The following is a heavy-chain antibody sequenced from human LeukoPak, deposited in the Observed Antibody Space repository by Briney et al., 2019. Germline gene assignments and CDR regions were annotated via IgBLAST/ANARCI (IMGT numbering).Heavy chain of an antibody. Sequence: PGGSLRLSCVASGFTFGKYWMSWVRQAPGKGLEWVANIKLDGSEKNYVDSVKGRFTISRDNIKNSLYLQMNSLRVEDTAVFYCARDQYDTWSRRGNFDSWGQGTLVIVSS. CDR3: ARDQYDTWSRRGNFDS. V-gene: IGHV3-7*03. CDR2: IKLDGSEK. D-gene: IGHD3-3*01. J-gene: IGHJ4*02. CDR1: GFTFGKYW.